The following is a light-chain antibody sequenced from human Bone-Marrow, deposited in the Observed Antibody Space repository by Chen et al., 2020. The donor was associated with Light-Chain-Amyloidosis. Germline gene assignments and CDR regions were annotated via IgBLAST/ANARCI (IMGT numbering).Light chain of an antibody. CDR2: DAS. V-gene: IGKV1-5*01. J-gene: IGKJ1*01. CDR1: QNVGRW. CDR3: QLYNTYSTT. Sequence: TQMPQSPSTLSAFVGDRVTITCRARQNVGRWVAWYQQKAGKAPEVLIYDASSLKSGVPSRFSGSGSGSEFTLTITSLQPDDYATYYCQLYNTYSTTFGQGTKVDI.